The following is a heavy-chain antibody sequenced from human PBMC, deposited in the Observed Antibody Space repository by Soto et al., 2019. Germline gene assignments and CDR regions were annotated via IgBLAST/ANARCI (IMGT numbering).Heavy chain of an antibody. V-gene: IGHV3-30-3*01. CDR2: ISYDGTNK. Sequence: GGSLRLSCAASGFSFSISPMHWVRQAPGKGPEWVALISYDGTNKFYADSVKGRFTISRDNSKSTLYLQVDSLRPEDAAVYYCARDPKTSGGQHWAFNYFDSWGQGTLVTVLL. D-gene: IGHD7-27*01. CDR3: ARDPKTSGGQHWAFNYFDS. CDR1: GFSFSISP. J-gene: IGHJ4*02.